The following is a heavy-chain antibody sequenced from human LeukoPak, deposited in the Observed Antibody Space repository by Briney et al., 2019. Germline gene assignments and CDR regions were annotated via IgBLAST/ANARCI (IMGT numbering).Heavy chain of an antibody. CDR1: GFTFSSYA. Sequence: GGSLRLSCAASGFTFSSYAMNWVRQAPGKGLEWISYISSGGSTIYYADSVKGRFTISRDNAKNSLYLQLNSLRVDDTAVYYCARIGSYGSGYYHYYYIDVWGKGTTVTVSS. J-gene: IGHJ6*03. CDR2: ISSGGSTI. D-gene: IGHD3-10*01. V-gene: IGHV3-48*04. CDR3: ARIGSYGSGYYHYYYIDV.